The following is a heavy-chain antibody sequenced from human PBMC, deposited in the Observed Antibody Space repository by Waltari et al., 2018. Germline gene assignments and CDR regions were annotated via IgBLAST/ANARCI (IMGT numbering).Heavy chain of an antibody. Sequence: EVQLVESGGGLVKPGGSLRLSCAASGFTFSSYSMNWVRQAPGKGLEWVSSISSSSSYIYYADSVKGRFTISRDNAKNSLYLQMNSLRAEDTAVYYCARTIAAATYFDYWGQGTLVTVSS. V-gene: IGHV3-21*01. CDR3: ARTIAAATYFDY. J-gene: IGHJ4*02. D-gene: IGHD6-13*01. CDR2: ISSSSSYI. CDR1: GFTFSSYS.